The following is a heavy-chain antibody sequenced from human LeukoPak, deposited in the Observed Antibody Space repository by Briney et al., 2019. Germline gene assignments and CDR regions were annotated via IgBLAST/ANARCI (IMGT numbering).Heavy chain of an antibody. V-gene: IGHV1-69*04. CDR1: GGSFSSYV. J-gene: IGHJ4*02. CDR3: ATGYSSEV. Sequence: ASVKVSCKASGGSFSSYVITWVRQAPGQGLEWMGRIIPVLGVSNFAQKFQGRVTMTEDTSTDTAYMELSSLRSEDTAVYYCATGYSSEVWGQGTLVTVSS. CDR2: IIPVLGVS. D-gene: IGHD6-25*01.